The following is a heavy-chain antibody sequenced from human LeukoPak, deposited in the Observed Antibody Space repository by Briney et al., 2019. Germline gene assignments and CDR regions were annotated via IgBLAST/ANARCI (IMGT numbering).Heavy chain of an antibody. CDR2: IYPGDSDT. J-gene: IGHJ5*02. V-gene: IGHV5-51*01. D-gene: IGHD3-10*01. Sequence: RGESLKISCKGSGYSFTSYWIGWVRQMPGKGLEWMGIIYPGDSDTRYSPSFQGQVTISADKSISTAYLQWSSLKASDTAMYYCARAPRYYYGSGSYYFVNWFDPWGQGTLVTVSS. CDR3: ARAPRYYYGSGSYYFVNWFDP. CDR1: GYSFTSYW.